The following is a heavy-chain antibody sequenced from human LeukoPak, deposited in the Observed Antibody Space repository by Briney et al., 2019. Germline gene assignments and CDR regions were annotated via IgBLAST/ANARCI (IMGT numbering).Heavy chain of an antibody. CDR1: GFTFSSYA. V-gene: IGHV3-64D*06. Sequence: PGGSLRLSCSASGFTFSSYAMHWVRQAPGKGLEYVSAISSNGGSTYYADSVKGRFTISRDNFKNTLYLQMSSLRAEDTAVYYCVKPNFLVPFDYWGQGTLVTVSS. J-gene: IGHJ4*02. CDR2: ISSNGGST. CDR3: VKPNFLVPFDY.